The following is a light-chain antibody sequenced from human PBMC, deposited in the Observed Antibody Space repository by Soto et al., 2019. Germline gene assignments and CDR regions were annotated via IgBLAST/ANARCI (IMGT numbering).Light chain of an antibody. J-gene: IGLJ2*01. CDR2: DVT. Sequence: QSALTQPRSVSGSPRQSVTISCTGTSSDVGGYNYVSWYQQHPGKAPKLMIYDVTERPSGVPDRFSGSKSGNTASLTISGLRAEDEADYYCCSYAGSYTLGAFGGGTKLTVL. CDR3: CSYAGSYTLGA. CDR1: SSDVGGYNY. V-gene: IGLV2-11*01.